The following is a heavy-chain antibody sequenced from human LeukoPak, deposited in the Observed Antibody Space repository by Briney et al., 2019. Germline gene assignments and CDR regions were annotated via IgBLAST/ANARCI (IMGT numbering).Heavy chain of an antibody. CDR2: ISSSRSYI. D-gene: IGHD3-22*01. Sequence: GGSLRLSCAASGFTFSSYSMNWVRQAPGKGLEWVSFISSSRSYIYYADSVKGRFTISRDNAKNSLYLQMNSLRAEDTAVYYCARASSSGFLFDYWGQGTLVTVSS. CDR1: GFTFSSYS. V-gene: IGHV3-21*06. J-gene: IGHJ4*02. CDR3: ARASSSGFLFDY.